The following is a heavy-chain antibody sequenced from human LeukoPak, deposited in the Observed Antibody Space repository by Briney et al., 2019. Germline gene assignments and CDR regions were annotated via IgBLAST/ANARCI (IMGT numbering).Heavy chain of an antibody. V-gene: IGHV3-7*01. CDR2: IKEEGSEK. CDR1: GFTFSRYW. CDR3: ARGHYQLS. J-gene: IGHJ5*02. D-gene: IGHD2-2*01. Sequence: PGGSLRLSCAVSGFTFSRYWMSWVRQAPGKGLEWVASIKEEGSEKHYVDSVKGRFTISRDNAKNSLYLQMNSLRAEDTAVYYCARGHYQLSWGQGILVTVSS.